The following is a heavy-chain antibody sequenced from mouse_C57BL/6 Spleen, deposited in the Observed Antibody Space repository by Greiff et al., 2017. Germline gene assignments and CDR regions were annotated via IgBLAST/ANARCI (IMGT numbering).Heavy chain of an antibody. V-gene: IGHV1-53*01. CDR2: INPSNGGT. Sequence: VQLQQPGTELVKPGASVKLSCKASGYTFTSYWMHWVKQRPGQGLEWIGNINPSNGGTNYNEKFKSKATLTVDKSSSTAYMQLSSLTSEDSAVYYCARWGTVASYAMDYWGQGTSVTVSS. D-gene: IGHD1-1*01. CDR3: ARWGTVASYAMDY. CDR1: GYTFTSYW. J-gene: IGHJ4*01.